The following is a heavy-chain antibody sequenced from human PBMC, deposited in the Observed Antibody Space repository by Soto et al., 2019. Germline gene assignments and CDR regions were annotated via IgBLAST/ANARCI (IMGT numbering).Heavy chain of an antibody. V-gene: IGHV4-34*01. J-gene: IGHJ6*03. Sequence: PSETLSLTCAVYGGSFSGYYWSWIRQPPGKGLEWIGEINHSGSTNYNPSLKSRVTISVDTSKNQFSLKLSSVTAADTAVYYCARAGYYDFWSGYYYMDVWGKGTTVTVSS. CDR3: ARAGYYDFWSGYYYMDV. CDR1: GGSFSGYY. D-gene: IGHD3-3*01. CDR2: INHSGST.